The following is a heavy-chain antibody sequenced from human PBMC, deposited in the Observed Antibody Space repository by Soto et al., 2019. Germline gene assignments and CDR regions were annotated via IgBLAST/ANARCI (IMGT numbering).Heavy chain of an antibody. CDR1: GFTFSSHA. V-gene: IGHV3-23*01. CDR2: ISGSGGST. Sequence: PGGSLRLSCAASGFTFSSHAMSWVRQAPGKGLQWVSAISGSGGSTYYADSVKGRFTISRDNSKSTLYLQMNSLRAEDTAVYYCAKRDYDILTGEFDYWGQGTLVTSPQ. J-gene: IGHJ4*02. D-gene: IGHD3-9*01. CDR3: AKRDYDILTGEFDY.